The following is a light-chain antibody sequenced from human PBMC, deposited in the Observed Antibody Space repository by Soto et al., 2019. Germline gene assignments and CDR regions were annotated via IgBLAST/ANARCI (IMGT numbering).Light chain of an antibody. Sequence: EIVLTQSPATLSVSPGERVTLSCRASQSVDINLAWYQQKPGQAPRLLIFGASTRATGIPARFSGSGSGTEFSLTITSLQSEDFALYYCQQYNNRPPWTFGQGTKVDIK. CDR3: QQYNNRPPWT. CDR1: QSVDIN. V-gene: IGKV3-15*01. CDR2: GAS. J-gene: IGKJ1*01.